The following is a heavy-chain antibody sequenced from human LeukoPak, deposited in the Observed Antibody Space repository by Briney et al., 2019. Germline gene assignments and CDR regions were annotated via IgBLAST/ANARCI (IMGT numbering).Heavy chain of an antibody. J-gene: IGHJ6*03. D-gene: IGHD1-1*01. CDR2: IIPIFGTA. V-gene: IGHV1-69*13. Sequence: VASVKVSCKASGGTFSSYAISWVRQAPGQGLEWMGGIIPIFGTANCAQKFQGRVTITADESTSTAYMELSSLRSEDTAVYCCARERWDNWNDGVRYYYYMDVWGKGTTVTISS. CDR3: ARERWDNWNDGVRYYYYMDV. CDR1: GGTFSSYA.